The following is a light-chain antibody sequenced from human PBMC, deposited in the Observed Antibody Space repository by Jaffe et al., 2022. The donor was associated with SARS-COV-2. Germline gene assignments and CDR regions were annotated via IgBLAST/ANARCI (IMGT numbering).Light chain of an antibody. Sequence: EIVLTQSPATLSLSPGERATLSCTASQGISSYLAWYQQKPGQAPRLLIYDVSNRATGIPPRFSGGGSGTDFTLTISGLEPEDFAIYYCQQRSQWPITFGQGTRLEIK. V-gene: IGKV3-11*01. CDR2: DVS. J-gene: IGKJ5*01. CDR3: QQRSQWPIT. CDR1: QGISSY.